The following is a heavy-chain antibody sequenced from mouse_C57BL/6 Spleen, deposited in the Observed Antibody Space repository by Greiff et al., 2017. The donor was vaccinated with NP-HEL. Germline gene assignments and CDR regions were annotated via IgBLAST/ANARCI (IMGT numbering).Heavy chain of an antibody. CDR1: GYTFTDYN. J-gene: IGHJ4*01. D-gene: IGHD2-4*01. CDR3: AREGTDCDRAMDC. V-gene: IGHV1-22*01. Sequence: EVQLQQSGPELVKPGASVKMSCKASGYTFTDYNMHWVKQSHGKSLEWIGYINPNNGGTSYNQKFKGKATLTVNKSSSTDYMELRSLTSEASAVYYCAREGTDCDRAMDCWGQGTSVTVSS. CDR2: INPNNGGT.